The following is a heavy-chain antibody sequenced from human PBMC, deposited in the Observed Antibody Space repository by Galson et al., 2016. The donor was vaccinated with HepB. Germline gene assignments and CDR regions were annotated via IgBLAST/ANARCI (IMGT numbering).Heavy chain of an antibody. Sequence: SLRLSCAASEFIFSDFAFSWVRQAPGKGLEWLSSISGSGNTNYADSVKGRFIISRDNSKGTLYLEMNSLRAEDTAIYYCARYSSAWSLDTRGQGTLVTVSS. D-gene: IGHD6-19*01. J-gene: IGHJ5*02. CDR3: ARYSSAWSLDT. V-gene: IGHV3-23*01. CDR2: ISGSGNT. CDR1: EFIFSDFA.